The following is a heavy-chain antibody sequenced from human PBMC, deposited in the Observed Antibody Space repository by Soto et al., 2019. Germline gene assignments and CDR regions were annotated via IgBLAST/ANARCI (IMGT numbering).Heavy chain of an antibody. CDR2: MFHGGTT. V-gene: IGHV4-59*01. Sequence: SETLSLTCTVSVSSISGYYWSWIRQPPGKRLEWIGFMFHGGTTKYNPSLQSRVTLSLDTSNNQASLRLTSVTAADTAVYYCARERRGFGYIEYWGQGALVTVSS. D-gene: IGHD3-16*01. CDR1: VSSISGYY. J-gene: IGHJ4*02. CDR3: ARERRGFGYIEY.